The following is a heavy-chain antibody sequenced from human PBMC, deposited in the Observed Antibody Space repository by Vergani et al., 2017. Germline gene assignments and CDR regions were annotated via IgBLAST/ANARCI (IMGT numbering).Heavy chain of an antibody. D-gene: IGHD3-3*01. V-gene: IGHV3-7*01. J-gene: IGHJ6*03. CDR2: IKQDGSEK. CDR3: ARDRYTYYDFWXGYYTRYYYYYMDV. Sequence: EVQLVESGGGLVQPGGSLRLSCAASGFTFSSYWMSWVRQAPGKGLAWVANIKQDGSEKYYVDSVKGRFTISRDNAKNSLYLQMNSLRAEDTAVYYCARDRYTYYDFWXGYYTRYYYYYMDVWGKGTTVTVSS. CDR1: GFTFSSYW.